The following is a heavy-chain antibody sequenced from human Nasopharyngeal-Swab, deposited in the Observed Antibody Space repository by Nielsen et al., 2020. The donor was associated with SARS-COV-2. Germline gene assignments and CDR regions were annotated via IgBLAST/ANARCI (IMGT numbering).Heavy chain of an antibody. CDR2: IYYSGST. CDR3: AREGYYYDSSGPRGGYYYYYMDV. D-gene: IGHD3-22*01. J-gene: IGHJ6*03. Sequence: SETLSLTCTVSGGPISSYYWSWIRQPPGKGLEWIGYIYYSGSTNYNPSLKSRVTISVDTSKNQFSLKLSSVTAADTAVYYCAREGYYYDSSGPRGGYYYYYMDVWGKGTTVTVSS. CDR1: GGPISSYY. V-gene: IGHV4-59*01.